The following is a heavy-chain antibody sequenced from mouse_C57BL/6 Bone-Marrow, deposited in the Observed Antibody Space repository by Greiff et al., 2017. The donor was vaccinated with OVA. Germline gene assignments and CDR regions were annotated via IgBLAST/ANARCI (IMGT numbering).Heavy chain of an antibody. J-gene: IGHJ4*01. CDR3: ARRGAYYSNFYAMDY. D-gene: IGHD2-5*01. CDR2: ISNLAYSI. Sequence: EVMLVESGGGLVQPGGSLKLSCAASGFTFSDYGMAWVRQAPRKGPEWVAFISNLAYSIYYADTVTGRFTISRENAKNTLYLEMSSLRSEDTAMYYCARRGAYYSNFYAMDYWGQGTSVTVSS. CDR1: GFTFSDYG. V-gene: IGHV5-15*04.